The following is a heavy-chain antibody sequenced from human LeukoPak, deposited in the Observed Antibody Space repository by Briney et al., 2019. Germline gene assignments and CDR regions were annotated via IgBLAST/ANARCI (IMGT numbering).Heavy chain of an antibody. V-gene: IGHV3-48*03. CDR3: ARLPPNYDILTGYPHDAFDI. D-gene: IGHD3-9*01. J-gene: IGHJ3*02. CDR2: ISSSGSTI. CDR1: GFTFSSYE. Sequence: PGGSLRLSCAASGFTFSSYEMNWVRQAPGKGLEWVSYISSSGSTIYYADSVKGRFTISRDNAKNSLYLQMNSLRAEDTAVCYCARLPPNYDILTGYPHDAFDIWSQGTMATVSS.